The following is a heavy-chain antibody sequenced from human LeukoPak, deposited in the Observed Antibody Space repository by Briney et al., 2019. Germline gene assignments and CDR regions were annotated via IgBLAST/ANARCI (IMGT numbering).Heavy chain of an antibody. V-gene: IGHV3-33*03. CDR2: IWYDGSNK. D-gene: IGHD1-1*01. CDR3: ATDLGWNDFPSDY. Sequence: PGRSLRLSCAASGFTFSSYGMHWVRQAPGKGLEWVAVIWYDGSNKYYADSVKGRFTISRDNAKNSLYLQMSSLRVEDTAVYYCATDLGWNDFPSDYWGQGILVAVSS. CDR1: GFTFSSYG. J-gene: IGHJ4*01.